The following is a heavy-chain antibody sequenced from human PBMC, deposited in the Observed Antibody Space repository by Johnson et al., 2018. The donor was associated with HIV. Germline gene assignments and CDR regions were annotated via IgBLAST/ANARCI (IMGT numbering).Heavy chain of an antibody. CDR3: ARERPGSGYDWGDAFDI. CDR1: GFTFSRCG. J-gene: IGHJ3*02. D-gene: IGHD5-12*01. CDR2: ISNDGSAK. Sequence: QMQLVESGGGVVQPGRSLRLSCAASGFTFSRCGMHWVRQAPGKGLEWAAVISNDGSAKYYADSVKGRFTISRDNSKNTLYLQMNSLRAEDTAVYYCARERPGSGYDWGDAFDIWGQGTMVTVSS. V-gene: IGHV3-30*03.